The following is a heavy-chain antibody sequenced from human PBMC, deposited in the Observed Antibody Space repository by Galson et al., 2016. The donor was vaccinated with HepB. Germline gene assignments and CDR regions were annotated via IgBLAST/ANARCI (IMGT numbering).Heavy chain of an antibody. CDR1: GFTFSIYG. J-gene: IGHJ5*02. CDR3: ARGNYETS. CDR2: IDAGGTAG. Sequence: SLRLSCAASGFTFSIYGMNWVRQAPGKGPEWVSYIDAGGTAGRYADSVKGRFTISRDNSRNLVFLQMNSLRDEDTAVYYCARGNYETSWGQGTLVAVSS. D-gene: IGHD3-22*01. V-gene: IGHV3-48*02.